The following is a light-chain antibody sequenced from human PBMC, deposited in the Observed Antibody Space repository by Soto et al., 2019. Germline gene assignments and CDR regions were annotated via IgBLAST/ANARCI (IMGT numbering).Light chain of an antibody. CDR3: QRYGSSPLIT. V-gene: IGKV3-20*01. CDR1: QRLSASD. CDR2: GVS. Sequence: EIVLTQSPGTLSLSAGQRATLSCRASQRLSASDIAWYQQKPGQAPKFLIDGVSSRATGIPDRFSGSGSGTDFTLTISRLETEDFAVYHCQRYGSSPLITFGQGTRLEI. J-gene: IGKJ5*01.